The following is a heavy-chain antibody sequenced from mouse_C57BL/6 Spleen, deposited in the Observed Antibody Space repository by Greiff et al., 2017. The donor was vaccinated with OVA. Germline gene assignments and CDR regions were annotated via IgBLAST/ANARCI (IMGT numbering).Heavy chain of an antibody. V-gene: IGHV5-4*01. CDR2: ISDGGSYT. CDR1: GFTFSSYA. CDR3: ARDRDYYGSSPYAMDY. D-gene: IGHD1-1*01. J-gene: IGHJ4*01. Sequence: EVNLVESGGGLVKPGGSLKLSCAASGFTFSSYAMSWVRQTPEKRLEWVATISDGGSYTYYPDNVKGRFTITRDNAKNNLYLQMSHLKSEDTAMYYCARDRDYYGSSPYAMDYWGQGTSVTVSS.